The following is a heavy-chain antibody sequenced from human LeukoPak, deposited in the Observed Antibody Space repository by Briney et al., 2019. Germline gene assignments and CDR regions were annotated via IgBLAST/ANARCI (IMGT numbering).Heavy chain of an antibody. CDR3: ARSWYSLGY. Sequence: GGSLRLSCAASGFTFSNYWMSWVRQAPGKGLEWVAHIKEDGSETYYVDSVMGRFTISRDNAKNSLYLQMNSLRAEDTAVYYCARSWYSLGYWGQGTLVTVSS. CDR1: GFTFSNYW. CDR2: IKEDGSET. J-gene: IGHJ4*02. D-gene: IGHD2-21*01. V-gene: IGHV3-7*04.